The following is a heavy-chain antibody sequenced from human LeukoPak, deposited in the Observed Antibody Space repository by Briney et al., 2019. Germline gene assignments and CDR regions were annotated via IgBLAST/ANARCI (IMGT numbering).Heavy chain of an antibody. Sequence: GASVKVSCKTSGYGFTSYNLHWVRQAPGQRLEWMGMIKSSGDNTNNAQKFQGRVTITADKSTSTAYMELSSLRSEDTAVYYCARAPAVSGWSGYYYYYMDVWGKGTTVTVSS. CDR3: ARAPAVSGWSGYYYYYMDV. CDR1: GYGFTSYN. J-gene: IGHJ6*03. D-gene: IGHD3-3*01. CDR2: IKSSGDNT. V-gene: IGHV1-46*01.